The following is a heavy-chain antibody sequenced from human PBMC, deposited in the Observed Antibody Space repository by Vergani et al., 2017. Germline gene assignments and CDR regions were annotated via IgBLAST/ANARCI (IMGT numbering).Heavy chain of an antibody. V-gene: IGHV4-61*02. Sequence: QVQLQESGPGLVKPSQTLSLTCTVSGGSISSGSYYWSWIRQPAGKGLEWIGRIYTSGSTNYNPSLKSRVTMSVDTSKNQFSLKLSSVTAADTAVYYCARDTVTTHYYYYMDVWGKGTTVTVSS. CDR2: IYTSGST. CDR1: GGSISSGSYY. J-gene: IGHJ6*03. CDR3: ARDTVTTHYYYYMDV. D-gene: IGHD4-17*01.